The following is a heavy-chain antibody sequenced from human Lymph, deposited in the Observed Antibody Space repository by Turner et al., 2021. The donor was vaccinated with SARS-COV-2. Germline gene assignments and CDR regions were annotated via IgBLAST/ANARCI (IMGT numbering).Heavy chain of an antibody. D-gene: IGHD3-3*01. CDR1: GYSFTTYW. J-gene: IGHJ4*02. CDR3: ARREWGGSNGHIDY. Sequence: EVQLVPSGGGVKKPGESLKSSCRPSGYSFTTYWNGWVRQMPGKGLEWMVITYPGDTDTRYSPSFQGQVTISADKSISSAYLQWSSLKASDTAMYYCARREWGGSNGHIDYWGQGTLVTVSS. V-gene: IGHV5-51*01. CDR2: TYPGDTDT.